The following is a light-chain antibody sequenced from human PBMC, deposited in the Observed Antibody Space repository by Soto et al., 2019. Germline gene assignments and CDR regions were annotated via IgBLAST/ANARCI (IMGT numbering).Light chain of an antibody. CDR2: GAS. V-gene: IGKV3-15*01. CDR3: QQYNDWPPKRT. CDR1: QSITTN. J-gene: IGKJ1*01. Sequence: EVVRTQSPVTLSVSPGERATLSCRASQSITTNFAWYQQKPGQAPRLLIYGASTRATGVPARFSGSGSGTQFTLTINSRQSEDFAVYYCQQYNDWPPKRTFGQGTKVDI.